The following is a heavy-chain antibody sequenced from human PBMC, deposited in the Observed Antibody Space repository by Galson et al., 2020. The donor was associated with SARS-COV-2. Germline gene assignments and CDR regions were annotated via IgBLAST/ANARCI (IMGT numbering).Heavy chain of an antibody. CDR3: AKVKEPRSGSGREEGYFDY. CDR1: GFTFSSYG. Sequence: GGSLRLSCAASGFTFSSYGMHWVRQAPGKGLEWVAVISYDGSNKYYADSVKGRFTISRDNSKNTLYLQMNSLRAEDTAVYYCAKVKEPRSGSGREEGYFDYWGQGTLVTVSS. CDR2: ISYDGSNK. V-gene: IGHV3-30*18. D-gene: IGHD3-10*01. J-gene: IGHJ4*02.